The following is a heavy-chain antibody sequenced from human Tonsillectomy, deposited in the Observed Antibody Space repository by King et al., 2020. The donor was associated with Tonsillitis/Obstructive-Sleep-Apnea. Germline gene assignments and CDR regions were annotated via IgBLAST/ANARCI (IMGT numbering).Heavy chain of an antibody. V-gene: IGHV1-2*02. Sequence: QLVQSGAEVKKPGASVNVSCKASGYTFTAYYMHWVRQAPGHGPEWMGWTNPYSGGTKYAQKFQGRVTMTRDTSISTAYLELRRLTSDDTAVYYCSYRGDAFDIWGQGTMVTVSS. D-gene: IGHD4-11*01. J-gene: IGHJ3*02. CDR1: GYTFTAYY. CDR2: TNPYSGGT. CDR3: SYRGDAFDI.